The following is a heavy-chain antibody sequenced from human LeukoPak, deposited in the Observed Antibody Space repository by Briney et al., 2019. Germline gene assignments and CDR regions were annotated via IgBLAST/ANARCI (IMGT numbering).Heavy chain of an antibody. CDR2: IYYSGST. V-gene: IGHV4-39*01. CDR1: GFTFSSYA. D-gene: IGHD3-16*01. Sequence: GSLRLSCAASGFTFSSYAMSWVRQAPGKGLEWIGSIYYSGSTYYNPSLKSRVTISVDTSKNQFSLKLSSVTAADTAVYYCARQFGGWFDPWGQGTLVTVSS. CDR3: ARQFGGWFDP. J-gene: IGHJ5*02.